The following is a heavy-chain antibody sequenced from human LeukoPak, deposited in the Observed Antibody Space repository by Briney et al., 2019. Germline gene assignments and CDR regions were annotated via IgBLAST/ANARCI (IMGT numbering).Heavy chain of an antibody. J-gene: IGHJ6*03. CDR1: GFTFSSYG. Sequence: PGGSLRLSCAASGFTFSSYGMHWVRQAPGKGLEWVAVISYDGSNKYYADSVKGRFTISRDNSKNTLYLQMNSLRAEDTAVYYCVNDFWSGYYKFSMDIWGKGTTVTVSS. CDR2: ISYDGSNK. V-gene: IGHV3-30*18. D-gene: IGHD3-3*01. CDR3: VNDFWSGYYKFSMDI.